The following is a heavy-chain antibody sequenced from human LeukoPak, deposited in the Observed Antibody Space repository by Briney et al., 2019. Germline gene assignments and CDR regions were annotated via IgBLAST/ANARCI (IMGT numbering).Heavy chain of an antibody. CDR1: GGSISSYY. CDR2: IYTSGST. J-gene: IGHJ3*02. CDR3: ARGRSSGWYEGSAFDI. Sequence: SETLSLTCTVSGGSISSYYWSWIRQPAGKGLEWIGRIYTSGSTNYNPSLKSRVTMSVDTSKNQFSLKLSSVTAADTAVYYCARGRSSGWYEGSAFDIWGQGTMVTVSS. V-gene: IGHV4-4*07. D-gene: IGHD6-19*01.